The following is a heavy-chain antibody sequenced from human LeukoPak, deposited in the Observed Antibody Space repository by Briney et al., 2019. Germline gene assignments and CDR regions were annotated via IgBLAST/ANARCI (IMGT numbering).Heavy chain of an antibody. CDR3: ARLNVLSSSPLHPFDH. CDR1: GGSISNYY. J-gene: IGHJ4*02. Sequence: SETLSLTCTVSGGSISNYYWSCIRQPPGKGLEWIAYINYSGNTNYNPPLNSRVTISVDTSKNHFSLKLSSVTAADTAVYYCARLNVLSSSPLHPFDHWGQGTLVTVSS. CDR2: INYSGNT. D-gene: IGHD6-13*01. V-gene: IGHV4-59*08.